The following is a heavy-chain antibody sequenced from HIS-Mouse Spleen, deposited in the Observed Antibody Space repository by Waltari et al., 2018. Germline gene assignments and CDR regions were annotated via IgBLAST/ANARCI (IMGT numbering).Heavy chain of an antibody. J-gene: IGHJ4*02. CDR1: GFTFSSYG. CDR2: ISYDGSNK. V-gene: IGHV3-30*18. CDR3: AKDKHHAFDY. Sequence: QVQLVESGGGVVQPGRSLRLSCAASGFTFSSYGMHWVRQAPGKGLEWVAVISYDGSNKYYADSGKGRFTISRDNSKNTLYLQMNSLRAEDTAVYYCAKDKHHAFDYWGQGTPVTVSS.